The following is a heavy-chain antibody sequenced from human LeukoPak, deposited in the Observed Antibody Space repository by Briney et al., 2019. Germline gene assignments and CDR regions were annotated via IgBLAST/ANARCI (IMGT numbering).Heavy chain of an antibody. D-gene: IGHD6-13*01. CDR2: ISYDGSKK. J-gene: IGHJ5*02. Sequence: GGSLRLSCAASGITFRSYAMHWVRQAPGKGLEWVAVISYDGSKKHYADSVKGRFTISRDNSKNTLYLQMNSLRAYDTAMYHCARDVVTGVMGAGQQLVAWGQGTLVTVSS. V-gene: IGHV3-30-3*01. CDR3: ARDVVTGVMGAGQQLVA. CDR1: GITFRSYA.